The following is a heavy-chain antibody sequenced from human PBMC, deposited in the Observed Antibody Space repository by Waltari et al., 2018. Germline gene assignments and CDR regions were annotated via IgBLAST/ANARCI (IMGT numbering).Heavy chain of an antibody. V-gene: IGHV4-39*02. CDR3: ARDGQWLAYFDY. J-gene: IGHJ4*02. CDR1: GGSISSSSYY. Sequence: QLQLQASGPGLVKPSETLSLTCTVSGGSISSSSYYWGWIRQPPGKGLEWIGSIYYSGSTYYNPSLKSRVTISVDTSKNQFSLKLSSVTAADTAVYYCARDGQWLAYFDYWGQGTLVTVSS. D-gene: IGHD6-19*01. CDR2: IYYSGST.